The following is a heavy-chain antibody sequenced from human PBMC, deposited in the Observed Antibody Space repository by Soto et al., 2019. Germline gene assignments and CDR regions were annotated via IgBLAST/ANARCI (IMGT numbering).Heavy chain of an antibody. CDR1: GGSISSYY. J-gene: IGHJ6*03. CDR3: ARAYCSSTSCQYYYYMDV. V-gene: IGHV4-59*01. Sequence: SETLSLTCTVSGGSISSYYWSWIRQPPGKGLEWIGYIYYSGSTNYNPSLKSRVTISVDTSKNQFSLKLSSVTAADTAVYYCARAYCSSTSCQYYYYMDVWGKGTTVTVSS. CDR2: IYYSGST. D-gene: IGHD2-2*01.